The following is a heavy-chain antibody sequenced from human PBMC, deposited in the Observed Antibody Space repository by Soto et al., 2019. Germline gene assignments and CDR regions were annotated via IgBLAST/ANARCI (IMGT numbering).Heavy chain of an antibody. V-gene: IGHV3-30*18. CDR2: ISYDGSNK. J-gene: IGHJ4*02. D-gene: IGHD2-15*01. CDR3: AKDLSHSRVLPILPHFDY. CDR1: GFTFSNYG. Sequence: GGSLRLSCAASGFTFSNYGIHWVRQAPGKGLEWVAVISYDGSNKYYTDSVKGRFTISRDNSKNTLYLQMNSLGAEDSAVYYCAKDLSHSRVLPILPHFDYWGQGTLVTVSS.